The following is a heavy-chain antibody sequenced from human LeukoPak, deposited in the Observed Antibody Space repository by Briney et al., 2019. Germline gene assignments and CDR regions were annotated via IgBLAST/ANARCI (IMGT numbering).Heavy chain of an antibody. CDR2: IYYSGST. CDR1: GGSITSGSYY. Sequence: PSETLSLTCTVSGGSITSGSYYWGWIRQPPGKGLEWIGSIYYSGSTYYNPPLKSRVTISVDTSNKLFSLKLSSVTAADTAVYYCARVSCSGGACPFGSWFDPWGQGTLVTVSS. V-gene: IGHV4-39*02. CDR3: ARVSCSGGACPFGSWFDP. J-gene: IGHJ5*02. D-gene: IGHD2-15*01.